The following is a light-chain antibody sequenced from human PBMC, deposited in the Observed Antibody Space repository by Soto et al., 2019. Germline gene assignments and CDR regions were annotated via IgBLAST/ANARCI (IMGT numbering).Light chain of an antibody. CDR2: DVN. CDR3: CSYAETYNVV. V-gene: IGLV2-11*01. J-gene: IGLJ2*01. Sequence: QSALTQPPSVSGSPGQSVTISCTGTSSDVGAYNFVSWYQHHPGRAPKLLVFDVNKRPSGVPDRFSGSKSGNTASLTISGLQAEDEADYYCCSYAETYNVVFGGGTKLTVL. CDR1: SSDVGAYNF.